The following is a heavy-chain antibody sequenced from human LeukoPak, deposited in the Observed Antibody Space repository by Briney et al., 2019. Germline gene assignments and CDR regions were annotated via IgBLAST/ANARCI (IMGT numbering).Heavy chain of an antibody. CDR3: VRDPDALDY. J-gene: IGHJ4*02. CDR2: ISSSSTTI. Sequence: GGSLRLSCSASGFTFSSYGMHWVRQAPGKGLEWVSYISSSSTTIYYADSVKGRFTISRDNAKNSVYLQMNSLRDEDTAVYYCVRDPDALDYWGQGTLVTVSS. V-gene: IGHV3-48*02. CDR1: GFTFSSYG.